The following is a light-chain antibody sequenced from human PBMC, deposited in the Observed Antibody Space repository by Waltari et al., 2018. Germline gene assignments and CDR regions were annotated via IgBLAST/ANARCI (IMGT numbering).Light chain of an antibody. CDR3: QSYDSSNHWV. CDR2: EDN. J-gene: IGLJ3*02. CDR1: SGSIASTP. V-gene: IGLV6-57*01. Sequence: NFMLTQPHSVSESPGTTVTISCTRSSGSIASTPVQWYQQRPGSSPTTVIYEDNQRPSGVPDRFSGSIDSSSNSASLTISGLKTEDEADYYCQSYDSSNHWVFGGGTKLTVL.